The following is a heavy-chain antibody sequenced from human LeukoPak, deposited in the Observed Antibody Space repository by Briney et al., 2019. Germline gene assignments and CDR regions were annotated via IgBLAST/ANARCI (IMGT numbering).Heavy chain of an antibody. CDR2: IYYSGST. D-gene: IGHD2-2*01. Sequence: SETLSLTCTVSGGSISSSSYYWGWIRQPPGKGLEWIGSIYYSGSTYYNPSLKSRVTISVDTSKNQFSLKLSSVTAADTAVYYCARDGRFIVVVPAVMGWFDPWGQGTLVTVSS. J-gene: IGHJ5*02. CDR1: GGSISSSSYY. CDR3: ARDGRFIVVVPAVMGWFDP. V-gene: IGHV4-39*07.